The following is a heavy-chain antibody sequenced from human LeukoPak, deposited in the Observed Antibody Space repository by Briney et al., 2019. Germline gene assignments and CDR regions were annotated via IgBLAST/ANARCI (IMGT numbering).Heavy chain of an antibody. CDR1: PFTVSRNY. CDR3: ARGGREGFDY. CDR2: IYSGGGT. J-gene: IGHJ4*02. D-gene: IGHD3-16*01. V-gene: IGHV3-66*01. Sequence: GGSLRLSCAASPFTVSRNYMTWVRQAPGKGLEWVSVIYSGGGTYHADSVKGRFTMSRDNSKNTLYLQMNSLRAEDTAVYYCARGGREGFDYWGQGTLVTVSS.